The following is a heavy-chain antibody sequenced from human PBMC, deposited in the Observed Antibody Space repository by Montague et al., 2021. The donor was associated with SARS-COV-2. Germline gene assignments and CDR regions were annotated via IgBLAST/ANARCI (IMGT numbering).Heavy chain of an antibody. CDR3: ARLGDGVVPSPILGVGPYYSFYYMDV. Sequence: SETLSLTCAVHGGSFSTYSWTWIRQPPGKGLEWIGEIHHGGSTNYNPSLKSRVTISADPSKNQFSLKLTSVAAADTAVYYCARLGDGVVPSPILGVGPYYSFYYMDVWGKGTTVTVSS. V-gene: IGHV4-34*01. D-gene: IGHD3-10*01. CDR2: IHHGGST. CDR1: GGSFSTYS. J-gene: IGHJ6*03.